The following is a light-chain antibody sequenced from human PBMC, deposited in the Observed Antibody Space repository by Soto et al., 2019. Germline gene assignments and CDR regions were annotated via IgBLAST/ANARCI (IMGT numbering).Light chain of an antibody. CDR2: EVT. V-gene: IGLV2-8*01. J-gene: IGLJ3*02. CDR1: SSDVGGYNY. Sequence: QSALTQPPSASGSPGQSVTISCTGTSSDVGGYNYVSWYQQYPGRAPKLMIYEVTKRPSGVPDRFSGSKSGNTASLTVSGLQAEDRADYYCSSYAASNNFDFVCVGGTKLTVL. CDR3: SSYAASNNFDFV.